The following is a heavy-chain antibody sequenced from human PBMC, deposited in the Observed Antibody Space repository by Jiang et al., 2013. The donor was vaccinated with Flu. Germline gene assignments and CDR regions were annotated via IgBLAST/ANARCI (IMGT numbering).Heavy chain of an antibody. V-gene: IGHV1-18*04. CDR3: ARDPGLLWFGELPYFDY. J-gene: IGHJ4*02. D-gene: IGHD3-10*01. CDR2: ISAYNGNT. Sequence: EVKKPGASVKVSRKASGYTFTSYGISWVRQAPGQGLEWMGWISAYNGNTNYAQKLQGRVTMTTDTSTSTAYMELRSLRSDDTAVYYCARDPGLLWFGELPYFDYWGQGTLVTVSS. CDR1: GYTFTSYG.